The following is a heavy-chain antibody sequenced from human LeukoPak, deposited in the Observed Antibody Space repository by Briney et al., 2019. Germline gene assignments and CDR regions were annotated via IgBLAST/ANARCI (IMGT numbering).Heavy chain of an antibody. CDR3: ARAAAGTDFNGMDV. CDR1: GGSISSYY. V-gene: IGHV4-59*01. J-gene: IGHJ6*02. CDR2: IYYSGST. D-gene: IGHD6-13*01. Sequence: SETLSLTCTVSGGSISSYYWSWVRQPPGKGLEWIGYIYYSGSTNYNPSLKSRVTISVDMSKNQFSLKLTSVTAADTAVYYCARAAAGTDFNGMDVWGQGTTVTVSS.